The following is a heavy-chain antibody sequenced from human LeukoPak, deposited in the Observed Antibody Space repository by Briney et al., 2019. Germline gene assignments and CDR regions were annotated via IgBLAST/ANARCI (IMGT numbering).Heavy chain of an antibody. V-gene: IGHV4-39*07. CDR1: GGSINNGGYY. D-gene: IGHD5-24*01. CDR2: IYYSGST. J-gene: IGHJ4*02. CDR3: ARNRDGYNSFDY. Sequence: PSETLSLTCTVSGGSINNGGYYWSWIRQHPGKGLEWIGSIYYSGSTYYNPSLKSRVTISVDTSKNQFSLKLSSVTAADTAVYYCARNRDGYNSFDYWGQGTLVTVSS.